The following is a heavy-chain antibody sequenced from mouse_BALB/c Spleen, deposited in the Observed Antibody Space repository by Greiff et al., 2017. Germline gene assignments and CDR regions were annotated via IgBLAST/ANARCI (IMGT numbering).Heavy chain of an antibody. J-gene: IGHJ2*01. CDR3: TRDYGSRGDY. V-gene: IGHV1S81*02. D-gene: IGHD1-1*01. Sequence: QVQLKQSGAELVKPGASVKLSCKASGYTFTSYYMYWVKQRPGQGLEWIGGINPSNGGTNFNEKFKSKATLTVDKSSSTAYMQLSSLTSEDSAVYYCTRDYGSRGDYWGQGTTLTVSS. CDR2: INPSNGGT. CDR1: GYTFTSYY.